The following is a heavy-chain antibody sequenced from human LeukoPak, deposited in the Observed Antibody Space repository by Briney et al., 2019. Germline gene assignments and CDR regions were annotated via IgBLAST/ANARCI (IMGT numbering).Heavy chain of an antibody. CDR2: ISSSGNTI. D-gene: IGHD3-22*01. Sequence: PGGSLRLSCAASEFTFTSYELNWVRQAPGKGLEWVSYISSSGNTISYADSVKGRFTISRDNSKNTVYLQMNSLRAEDTAVYYCATYYYDSSGYPYYLDYWGQGTLVTVSS. V-gene: IGHV3-48*03. CDR3: ATYYYDSSGYPYYLDY. CDR1: EFTFTSYE. J-gene: IGHJ4*02.